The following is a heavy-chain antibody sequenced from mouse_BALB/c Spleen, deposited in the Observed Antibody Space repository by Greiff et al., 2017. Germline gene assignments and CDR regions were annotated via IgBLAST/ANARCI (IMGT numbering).Heavy chain of an antibody. D-gene: IGHD1-1*01. J-gene: IGHJ2*01. CDR2: ISSGGSYT. V-gene: IGHV5-9-4*01. Sequence: EVQRVESGGGLVKPGGSLKLSCAASGFTFSSYAMSWVRQSPEKRLEWVAEISSGGSYTYYPDTVTGRFTISRDNAKNTLYLEMSSLRSEDTAMYYCARDRGYYGYFDYWGQGTTLTVSS. CDR3: ARDRGYYGYFDY. CDR1: GFTFSSYA.